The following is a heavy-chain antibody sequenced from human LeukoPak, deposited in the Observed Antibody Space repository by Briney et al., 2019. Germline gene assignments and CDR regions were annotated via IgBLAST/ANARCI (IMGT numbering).Heavy chain of an antibody. CDR2: IISILGIA. J-gene: IGHJ6*02. CDR3: AREGSSGYSPNYGMDV. V-gene: IGHV1-69*04. D-gene: IGHD3-22*01. CDR1: GGTFSSYA. Sequence: ASVKVSCKASGGTFSSYAISWVRQAPGQGLEWMGRIISILGIANYAQKFQGRVTITADKSTSTAYMELSSLRSEDTAVYYCAREGSSGYSPNYGMDVWGQGTTVTVSS.